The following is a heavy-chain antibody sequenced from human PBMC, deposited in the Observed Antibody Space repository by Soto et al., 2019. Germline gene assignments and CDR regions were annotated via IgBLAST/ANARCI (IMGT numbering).Heavy chain of an antibody. V-gene: IGHV4-39*01. CDR3: ARQGSQWLVLGYFQH. CDR2: IYYSGST. J-gene: IGHJ1*01. CDR1: GGSISSSSYY. Sequence: SETLSLTCTVSGGSISSSSYYWGWIRQPPGKGLEWIGSIYYSGSTYYNPSLKSRVTISVDTSKNQFSLKLSSVTAADTAVYYCARQGSQWLVLGYFQHWGQGTLVTVSS. D-gene: IGHD6-19*01.